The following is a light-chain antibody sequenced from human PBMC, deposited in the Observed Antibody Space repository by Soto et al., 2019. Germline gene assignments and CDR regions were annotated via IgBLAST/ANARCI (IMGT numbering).Light chain of an antibody. J-gene: IGKJ1*01. V-gene: IGKV3-20*01. CDR3: QQYGSSPLT. CDR2: GAS. CDR1: QGVTSSY. Sequence: EIVLTQSLGTLSLSPGDRATLSCRASQGVTSSYLAWYQQKPGLAPRLLIYGASSRATGIPDRFSGSGPGTDFTLTISRLEPEDFALYYCQQYGSSPLTFGQGTKVEIK.